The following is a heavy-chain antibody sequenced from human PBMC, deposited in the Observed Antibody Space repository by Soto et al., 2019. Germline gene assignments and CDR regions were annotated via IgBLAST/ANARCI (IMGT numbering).Heavy chain of an antibody. J-gene: IGHJ4*02. CDR3: ANPPYYYDSSGYSG. CDR2: ISYDGSNK. D-gene: IGHD3-22*01. Sequence: GGSLRLSCAASGFTFSSYAMHWVRQAPGKGLEWVAVISYDGSNKYYADSVKGRFTIPRDNSKNTLYLQMNSLRAEDTAVYYCANPPYYYDSSGYSGWGQGTLVTVSS. V-gene: IGHV3-30-3*01. CDR1: GFTFSSYA.